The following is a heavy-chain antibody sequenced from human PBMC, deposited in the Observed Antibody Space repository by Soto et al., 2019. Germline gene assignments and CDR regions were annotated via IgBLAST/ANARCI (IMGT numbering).Heavy chain of an antibody. D-gene: IGHD3-3*01. V-gene: IGHV4-59*01. CDR3: ARFRYDFWSGYEPSYFDY. J-gene: IGHJ4*02. Sequence: SETLSLTCSVSDGSIISYYWSWIRQPSGEGLEWIGYIYYSGSTNYNPSLKSRVTISVDTSKNQFSLKLSSVTAADTAVYYCARFRYDFWSGYEPSYFDYWGQGTLVTVSS. CDR2: IYYSGST. CDR1: DGSIISYY.